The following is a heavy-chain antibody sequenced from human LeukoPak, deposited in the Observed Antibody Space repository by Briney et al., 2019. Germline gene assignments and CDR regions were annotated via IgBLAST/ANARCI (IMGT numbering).Heavy chain of an antibody. J-gene: IGHJ4*01. Sequence: SETLSLNCSVSGASITDDYWSWMRQPPGKGMEWIGYIYYTGITNSYPSLESRASLSMDTAKNQFSVSLRSVTAAVTAVYYCVTGAGRGPRTDFRSPGSLVTVSS. CDR1: GASITDDY. CDR3: VTGAGRGPRTDF. D-gene: IGHD1-26*01. CDR2: IYYTGIT. V-gene: IGHV4-59*01.